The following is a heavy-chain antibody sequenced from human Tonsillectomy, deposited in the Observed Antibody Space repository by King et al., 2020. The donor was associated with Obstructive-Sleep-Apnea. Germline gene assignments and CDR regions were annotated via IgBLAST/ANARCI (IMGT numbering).Heavy chain of an antibody. J-gene: IGHJ4*02. Sequence: VQLVESGAEVKKPGESLKISCKTSEYDFPSYWIGWVRQRPGKGLEWMGGIYPDSDTKYSPSFQGQVTFSVDKSSSTAYLQWSSLKASDTAMSYCARNLRSHGEIRFDYWGQGTLVTVSS. CDR1: EYDFPSYW. D-gene: IGHD3-10*01. V-gene: IGHV5-51*01. CDR3: ARNLRSHGEIRFDY. CDR2: IYPDSDT.